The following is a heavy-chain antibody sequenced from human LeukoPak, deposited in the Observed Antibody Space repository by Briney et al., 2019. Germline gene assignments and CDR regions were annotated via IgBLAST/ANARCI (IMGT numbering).Heavy chain of an antibody. D-gene: IGHD6-13*01. CDR1: GGSISSYY. CDR2: IYYSDST. Sequence: SETLSLTCTVSGGSISSYYWSWVRQPPGKGLEWIGYIYYSDSTNYNPSLKSRVTISVDTSKNQFSLKMNSVTAVDTAVYYCARGPKGYSSSWYYNYWGQGTLVTVSS. CDR3: ARGPKGYSSSWYYNY. J-gene: IGHJ4*02. V-gene: IGHV4-59*01.